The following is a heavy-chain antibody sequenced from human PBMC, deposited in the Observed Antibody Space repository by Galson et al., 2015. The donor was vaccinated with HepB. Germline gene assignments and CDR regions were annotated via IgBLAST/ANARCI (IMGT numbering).Heavy chain of an antibody. D-gene: IGHD3-22*01. V-gene: IGHV3-23*01. CDR3: AKVWDIYYDSSGLIDY. CDR2: ISGSGGST. J-gene: IGHJ4*02. CDR1: GFTFSSYA. Sequence: SLRLSCAASGFTFSSYAMSWVRQAPGKGLEWVSAISGSGGSTYYADSVKGRFTISRDNSKNTLYLQMNSLRAEDTAVYYCAKVWDIYYDSSGLIDYWGQGTLVTVSS.